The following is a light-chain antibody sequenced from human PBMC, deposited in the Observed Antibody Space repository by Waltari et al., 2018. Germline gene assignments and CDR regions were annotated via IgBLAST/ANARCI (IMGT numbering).Light chain of an antibody. J-gene: IGLJ1*01. V-gene: IGLV2-14*01. Sequence: QSALTPPASVSGSPGQSITISCTGTSSAVGCYNYVSWYQQHPGKAPKLMIYDVSKRPSGVSNRFSGSKSGNTASLTISGLQAEDEADYYCSSYTSSSTPYVFGTGTKVTVL. CDR3: SSYTSSSTPYV. CDR1: SSAVGCYNY. CDR2: DVS.